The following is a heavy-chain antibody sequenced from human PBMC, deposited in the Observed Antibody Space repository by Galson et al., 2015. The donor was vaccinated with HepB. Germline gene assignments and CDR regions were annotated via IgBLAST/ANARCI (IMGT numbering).Heavy chain of an antibody. Sequence: SLRLSCAASGFTFSSYSMNWVRQAPGKGLEWVSHISSSSSTIYYADSVRGRFTTSRDNAKNSLYLQMNSLRDEDTAVYYCARPPGNYYDSSGYYCHMDVWGKGTTVTVSS. D-gene: IGHD3-22*01. J-gene: IGHJ6*03. V-gene: IGHV3-48*02. CDR1: GFTFSSYS. CDR3: ARPPGNYYDSSGYYCHMDV. CDR2: ISSSSSTI.